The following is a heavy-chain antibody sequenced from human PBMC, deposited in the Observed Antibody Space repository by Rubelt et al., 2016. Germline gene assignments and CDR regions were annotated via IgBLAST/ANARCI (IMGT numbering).Heavy chain of an antibody. CDR1: GFTVSSNY. J-gene: IGHJ4*02. V-gene: IGHV3-66*01. CDR2: VYGAGGTT. D-gene: IGHD1-14*01. Sequence: EVQLLESGGGLVQPGGSLRLSCAASGFTVSSNYMSWVRQAPGKGLEWVSPVYGAGGTTNYADSLKGRFTISRDKYKNTLYLQMSSLRAEDTAVYYCATDRGSAPFDYWGQGTLVTVAS. CDR3: ATDRGSAPFDY.